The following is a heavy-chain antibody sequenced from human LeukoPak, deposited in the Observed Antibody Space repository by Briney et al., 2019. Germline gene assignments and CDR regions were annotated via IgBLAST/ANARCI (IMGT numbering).Heavy chain of an antibody. D-gene: IGHD3-22*01. Sequence: SGTLSLTCTVSGGSISSYYWSWIRQPPGKGLEWMGEINHSGSTNYNPSLKSRVTMSVDTSKNQFSLKLSSVTAADTAVYYCARDQYYYDSSGYYRLDYWGQGTLVTVSS. CDR3: ARDQYYYDSSGYYRLDY. V-gene: IGHV4-34*01. CDR1: GGSISSYY. CDR2: INHSGST. J-gene: IGHJ4*02.